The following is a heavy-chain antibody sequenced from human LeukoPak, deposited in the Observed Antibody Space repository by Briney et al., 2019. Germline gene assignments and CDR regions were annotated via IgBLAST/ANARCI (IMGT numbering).Heavy chain of an antibody. V-gene: IGHV3-30*18. D-gene: IGHD5-12*01. CDR1: GFTFSSYG. J-gene: IGHJ4*02. CDR3: AKVGLVATILPDYFDY. CDR2: ISYDGSNK. Sequence: GGSLRLSCAASGFTFSSYGMHWVRQAPGKGLEWVAVISYDGSNKYYADSVKGRFTISRDNSKNTLYLQMNSLRAEDTAVYYCAKVGLVATILPDYFDYWGQGTLVTVSS.